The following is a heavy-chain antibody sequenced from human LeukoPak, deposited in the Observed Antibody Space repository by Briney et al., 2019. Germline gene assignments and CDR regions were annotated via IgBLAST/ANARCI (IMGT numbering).Heavy chain of an antibody. CDR3: ARGGLHSYGFDY. CDR1: GYSISSGYY. J-gene: IGHJ4*02. V-gene: IGHV4-38-2*02. D-gene: IGHD5-18*01. Sequence: SETLSLTCTVSGYSISSGYYWGWIRQPPGKGLEWIGSIYHSGSTYYNPSLKSRVTISVDTSKNQFSLKLSSVTAADTAVYYCARGGLHSYGFDYWGQGTLVTVSS. CDR2: IYHSGST.